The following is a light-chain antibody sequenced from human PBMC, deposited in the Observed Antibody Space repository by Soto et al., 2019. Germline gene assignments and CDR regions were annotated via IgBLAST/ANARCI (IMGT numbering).Light chain of an antibody. J-gene: IGLJ2*01. Sequence: QSVLTQPASVSGSPGQSITIYCTGTSNDVGNYNLVSWYQQHPGKAPRVIIYEGSKRPSGVSNRFSGFMSGNTASLTISGLQAEDEADYSCSSYAGNDMLVFGGGTK. CDR1: SNDVGNYNL. CDR3: SSYAGNDMLV. CDR2: EGS. V-gene: IGLV2-23*01.